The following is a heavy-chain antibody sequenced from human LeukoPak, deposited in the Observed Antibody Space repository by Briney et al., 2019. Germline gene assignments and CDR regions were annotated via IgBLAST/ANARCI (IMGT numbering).Heavy chain of an antibody. CDR2: ISSSGSTI. V-gene: IGHV3-11*01. CDR3: ARGPTRLERQYYYGMDA. CDR1: GFTFSDYY. J-gene: IGHJ6*02. Sequence: PGGSLRLSGAASGFTFSDYYMSWIRQAPGKGLEGVSYISSSGSTIYYADSVKGRFTISRDNAKNSLYLQMNSLRAEDTAVYYCARGPTRLERQYYYGMDAWGQGTTVTVSS. D-gene: IGHD1-1*01.